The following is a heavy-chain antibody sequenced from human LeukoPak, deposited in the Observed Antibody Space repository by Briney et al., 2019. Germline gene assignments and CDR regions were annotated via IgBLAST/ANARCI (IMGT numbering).Heavy chain of an antibody. Sequence: SETLSLTCTVSGGSISSSSYYWGWIRQPPGKGLEWIGTIYYTGSTYYNPSLESRVTMSVDMSTNQFSLRLSSVAASDTAVYYCARDLSLGGAFDIWGQGTTVTVSS. D-gene: IGHD1-26*01. CDR3: ARDLSLGGAFDI. CDR1: GGSISSSSYY. CDR2: IYYTGST. J-gene: IGHJ3*02. V-gene: IGHV4-39*02.